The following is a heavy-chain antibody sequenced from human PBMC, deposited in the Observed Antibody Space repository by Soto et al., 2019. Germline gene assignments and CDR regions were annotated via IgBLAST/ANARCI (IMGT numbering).Heavy chain of an antibody. CDR1: GGTFSSYA. CDR3: ARSSYDILTGLNPEGGTTYYYDGMDV. D-gene: IGHD3-9*01. J-gene: IGHJ6*02. V-gene: IGHV1-69*06. CDR2: IIPIFGTA. Sequence: QVQLVQSGAEVKKPGSSVKVSCKASGGTFSSYAISWVRQAPGQGLEWMGGIIPIFGTANYAQKFQGRVTITADKSTSTVYMELSSLRSEDTAVYYCARSSYDILTGLNPEGGTTYYYDGMDVWGQGTTVTVSS.